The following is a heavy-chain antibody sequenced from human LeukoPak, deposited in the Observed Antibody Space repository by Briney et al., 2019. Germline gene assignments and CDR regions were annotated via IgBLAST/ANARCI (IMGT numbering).Heavy chain of an antibody. D-gene: IGHD5-12*01. CDR3: AKSYNGYESKPDY. CDR1: GFTFSSYA. J-gene: IGHJ4*02. CDR2: ISNSGGRT. Sequence: GGSLRLSCAASGFTFSSYAMSWVRQAPGKGLEWVSSISNSGGRTFYSDSVKGRFTISRDNSKITLYLQMNSLRAEDTAVYYCAKSYNGYESKPDYWGQGTLVTVSS. V-gene: IGHV3-23*01.